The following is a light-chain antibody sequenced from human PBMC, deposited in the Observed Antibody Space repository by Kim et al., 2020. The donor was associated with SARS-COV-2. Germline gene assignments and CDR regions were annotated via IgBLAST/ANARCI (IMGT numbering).Light chain of an antibody. CDR3: QVWDSSRHRV. CDR1: NIGSKS. Sequence: SYVLTQPPSVSVAPGKTASITCGGNNIGSKSVHWYQQKPGQAPVLVIYYDRDRPSGIPELFSGSNSGNTATLTISRVEAGDEADYYCQVWDSSRHRVFGGGTQLTVL. V-gene: IGLV3-21*04. CDR2: YDR. J-gene: IGLJ2*01.